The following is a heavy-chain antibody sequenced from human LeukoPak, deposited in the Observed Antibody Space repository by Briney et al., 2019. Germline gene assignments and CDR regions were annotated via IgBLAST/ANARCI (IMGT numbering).Heavy chain of an antibody. CDR2: ISAYNGNT. Sequence: ASVKVSCKASGYTFTSYGISWVRQAPGQGLEWMGWISAYNGNTNYAQKLQGRVTMTTDTSTSTAYMEVRSLRSDDTAVYYCARDVITMVRGVMGDWGQGTLVTVSS. CDR1: GYTFTSYG. CDR3: ARDVITMVRGVMGD. V-gene: IGHV1-18*01. J-gene: IGHJ4*02. D-gene: IGHD3-10*01.